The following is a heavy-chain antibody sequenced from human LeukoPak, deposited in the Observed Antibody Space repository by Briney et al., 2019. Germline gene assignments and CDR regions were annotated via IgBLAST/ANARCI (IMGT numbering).Heavy chain of an antibody. Sequence: GTSVKVSCKASGYTFKSYGISWLREAPGQGLEWMGWISAYNGNTNYAQKLQGRVTMTTDTSTSTAYMKLRSLRSDDTAVYYCARDRGGMATPDRYWGQGTLVTVSS. CDR3: ARDRGGMATPDRY. V-gene: IGHV1-18*01. D-gene: IGHD5-24*01. CDR1: GYTFKSYG. J-gene: IGHJ4*02. CDR2: ISAYNGNT.